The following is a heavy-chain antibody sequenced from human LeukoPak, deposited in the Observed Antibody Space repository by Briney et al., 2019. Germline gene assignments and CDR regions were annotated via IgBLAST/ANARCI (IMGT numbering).Heavy chain of an antibody. CDR1: GFPFRDYY. D-gene: IGHD5-12*01. CDR3: AGVGNGGYGGFDY. CDR2: ISSSGTT. J-gene: IGHJ4*02. V-gene: IGHV4-30-4*08. Sequence: LRLSCAASGFPFRDYYMTWIRQPPGKGLEWIGYISSSGTTYYNPSLRSRITISVDSSKSQFSLNLSSVTASDTAVYYCAGVGNGGYGGFDYWGQGTLVTVSS.